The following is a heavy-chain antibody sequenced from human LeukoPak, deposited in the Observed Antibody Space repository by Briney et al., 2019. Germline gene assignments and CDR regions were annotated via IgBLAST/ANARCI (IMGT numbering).Heavy chain of an antibody. V-gene: IGHV3-23*01. J-gene: IGHJ4*02. CDR2: NTRSGNT. CDR3: AKDAVAPGSGGDYFDY. Sequence: GGSLRLSCAASGFTFSSYAMSWVRQAPGKGLECISVNTRSGNTYYADSVKGRFTISRDNSKNTLYLQMNSLRAEDTAVYSCAKDAVAPGSGGDYFDYWGQGTLVTVSS. D-gene: IGHD3-10*01. CDR1: GFTFSSYA.